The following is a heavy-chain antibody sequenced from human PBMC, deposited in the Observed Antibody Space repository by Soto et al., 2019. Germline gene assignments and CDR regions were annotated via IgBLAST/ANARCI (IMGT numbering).Heavy chain of an antibody. CDR3: ARLGSSGWYQGSYFDY. CDR2: ILYSGST. CDR1: GGSITRNNHY. J-gene: IGHJ4*02. Sequence: QLQLQESGPGLVKPSETLSLTCIVSGGSITRNNHYWGWIRQSPAKGLEWIGSILYSGSTNYNTSLTSRVTLSVETSKNQFSMKMSSVTAADTALYYCARLGSSGWYQGSYFDYWGQGTLVTVSS. V-gene: IGHV4-39*01. D-gene: IGHD6-19*01.